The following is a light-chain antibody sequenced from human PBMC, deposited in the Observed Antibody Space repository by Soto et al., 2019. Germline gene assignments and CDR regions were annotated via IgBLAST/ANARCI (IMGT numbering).Light chain of an antibody. CDR1: SSDVGLYNY. V-gene: IGLV2-14*01. CDR2: EVS. CDR3: SSYTGSSPVV. J-gene: IGLJ2*01. Sequence: QSALTQPASVSGSPGQSITISCSGTSSDVGLYNYVSWYQQHPGKAPKLIIYEVSSRPSGVSNRFSGSKSGNTASLTISGLQAEDAADYSCSSYTGSSPVVFGGGTKLTVL.